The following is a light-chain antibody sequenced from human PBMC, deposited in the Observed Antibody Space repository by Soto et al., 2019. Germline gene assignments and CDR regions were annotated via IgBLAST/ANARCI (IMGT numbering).Light chain of an antibody. CDR1: QGISSY. Sequence: DIQLTQSPSFLSASVGDRVTITCRASQGISSYLAWYQQKPGKAPKLLIYAASTLQSGVPSRFSGGGSGTEFTITISSLQPEDFATYYCQQLNSFGPGTKVDIK. CDR3: QQLNS. CDR2: AAS. V-gene: IGKV1-9*01. J-gene: IGKJ3*01.